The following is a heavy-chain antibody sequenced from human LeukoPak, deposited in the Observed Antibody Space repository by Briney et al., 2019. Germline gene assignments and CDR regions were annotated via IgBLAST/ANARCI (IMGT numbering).Heavy chain of an antibody. Sequence: GASVKVSCKASGYTFTSYYMHWVRQAPGQGLEWMGIINPSGGSTSYAQKFQGRVTMTRDMSTSTVYMELSSLRSEDTAVYYCARDGVGDSSSWRPYYFDYWGQGTLVTVSS. J-gene: IGHJ4*02. D-gene: IGHD6-13*01. CDR1: GYTFTSYY. V-gene: IGHV1-46*01. CDR2: INPSGGST. CDR3: ARDGVGDSSSWRPYYFDY.